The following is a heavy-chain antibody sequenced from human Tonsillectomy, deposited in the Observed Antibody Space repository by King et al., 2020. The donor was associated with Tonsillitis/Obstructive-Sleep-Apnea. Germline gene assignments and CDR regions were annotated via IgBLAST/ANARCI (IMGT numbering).Heavy chain of an antibody. CDR3: AGGSYNYNDMDV. V-gene: IGHV4-34*01. J-gene: IGHJ6*02. CDR1: GGSFSGYY. D-gene: IGHD5-24*01. CDR2: INDSGGT. Sequence: VQLQQWGAGLLKPSETLSLTCAVYGGSFSGYYWSWIRQPPGKGLEWIGEINDSGGTNHNPSLKSRVIISVDTSKNQFSLNLSSVIAADTAVYYCAGGSYNYNDMDVWGQGTTVTVSS.